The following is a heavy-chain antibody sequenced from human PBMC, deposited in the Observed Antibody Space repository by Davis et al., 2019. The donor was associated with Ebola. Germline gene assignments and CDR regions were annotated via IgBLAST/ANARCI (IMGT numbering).Heavy chain of an antibody. CDR3: AGGSGWLIEN. CDR1: GLSFNSLY. V-gene: IGHV3-7*03. J-gene: IGHJ4*02. D-gene: IGHD6-19*01. Sequence: PGGSLRLSCSAPGLSFNSLYMTLVRQAPGKGLEWVANIIQDGGHKHYADSVKGRFTISRDNAKGSLFLQMNSLRADDTAVYYCAGGSGWLIENWGQGTQVTVS. CDR2: IIQDGGHK.